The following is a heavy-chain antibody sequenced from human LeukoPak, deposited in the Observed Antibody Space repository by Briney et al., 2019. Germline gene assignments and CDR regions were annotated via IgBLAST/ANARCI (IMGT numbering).Heavy chain of an antibody. CDR1: GFTFSIYA. J-gene: IGHJ3*02. V-gene: IGHV3-23*01. D-gene: IGHD3-16*01. Sequence: GGSLRLSCAAAGFTFSIYAMSWVRQAPGKWLEWVSGMSGSGGSTYYADSVKGRFTISRDNSRNTLYLQMNTLKAEDTAVYYCAKDREYSYVYDAFDIWGQGTLVTVSS. CDR3: AKDREYSYVYDAFDI. CDR2: MSGSGGST.